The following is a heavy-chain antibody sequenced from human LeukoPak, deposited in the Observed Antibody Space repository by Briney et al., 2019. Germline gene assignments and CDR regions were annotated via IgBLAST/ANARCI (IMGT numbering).Heavy chain of an antibody. Sequence: SVKVSCKASGGTFSSYAISWVRQAPGQGLEWMGGVIPIFGTANYAQKFQGRVTITADESTSTAYMELSSLRSEDTAVYYCAISLVTPFSRFDYWGQGTLVTVSS. V-gene: IGHV1-69*13. CDR3: AISLVTPFSRFDY. D-gene: IGHD4-23*01. CDR1: GGTFSSYA. CDR2: VIPIFGTA. J-gene: IGHJ4*02.